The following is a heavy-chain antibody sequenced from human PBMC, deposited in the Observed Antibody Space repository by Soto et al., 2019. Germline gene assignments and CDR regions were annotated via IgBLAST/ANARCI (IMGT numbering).Heavy chain of an antibody. CDR3: VRRSPKDAFDI. V-gene: IGHV4-30-2*01. CDR2: IYEGGNT. CDR1: GGSIISDGYS. Sequence: PSETLSLTCAVSGGSIISDGYSWSWIRQPPGKGLQWIGHIYEGGNTYYTLSLESRVAISTDKSKNQFSLRLSSVTAADTAVYYCVRRSPKDAFDIWGQGTMVTVSS. J-gene: IGHJ3*02.